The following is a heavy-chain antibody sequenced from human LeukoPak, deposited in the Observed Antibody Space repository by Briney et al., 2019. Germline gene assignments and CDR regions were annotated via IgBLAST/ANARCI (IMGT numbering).Heavy chain of an antibody. Sequence: SETLSLTCTVSGGSISSYYWSWIRQPPGKGREWIGYIYYSGSTNYNPSLKSRVTISVDTSKNQFSLKLSSVTAADTAVYYCARRGAAAGTGYYYYYYGMDVWGQGTTVTVSS. J-gene: IGHJ6*02. D-gene: IGHD6-13*01. CDR1: GGSISSYY. CDR2: IYYSGST. V-gene: IGHV4-59*01. CDR3: ARRGAAAGTGYYYYYYGMDV.